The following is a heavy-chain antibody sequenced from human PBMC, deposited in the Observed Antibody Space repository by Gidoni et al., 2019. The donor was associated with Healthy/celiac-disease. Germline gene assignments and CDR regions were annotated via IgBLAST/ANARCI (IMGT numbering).Heavy chain of an antibody. D-gene: IGHD6-19*01. J-gene: IGHJ6*02. CDR1: GGTFSSYA. CDR3: ARGIAVAGYYYYGMDV. CDR2: IIPIFGTA. Sequence: QVQLVQSGAEVKKPGSSVKGSCKASGGTFSSYAISWVRQAPGQGLEWMGGIIPIFGTANYAQKFQGRVTITADKSTSTAYMELSSLRSEDTAVYYCARGIAVAGYYYYGMDVWGQGTTVTVSS. V-gene: IGHV1-69*06.